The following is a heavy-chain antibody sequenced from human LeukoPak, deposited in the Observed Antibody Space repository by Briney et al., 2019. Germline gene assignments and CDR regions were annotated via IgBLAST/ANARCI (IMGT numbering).Heavy chain of an antibody. J-gene: IGHJ4*02. CDR2: ISGSGGST. CDR3: AGDGGWDYFDY. V-gene: IGHV3-23*01. Sequence: GGSLRLSCAASGFTFSSYAMSWVRQAPGKGLEWVSAISGSGGSTYYADSVKGRFTISRDNSKNTLYLQMNSLRAEGTAVYYCAGDGGWDYFDYWGQGTLVTVSS. CDR1: GFTFSSYA. D-gene: IGHD6-19*01.